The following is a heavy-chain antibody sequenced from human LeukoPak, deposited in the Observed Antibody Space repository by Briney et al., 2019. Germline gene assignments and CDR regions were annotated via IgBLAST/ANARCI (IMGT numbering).Heavy chain of an antibody. CDR2: ITQDGSEK. D-gene: IGHD3-22*01. V-gene: IGHV3-7*01. J-gene: IGHJ4*02. CDR3: AREGGTITMIVVVIPDYFDY. CDR1: GFTFSSYW. Sequence: PGGSLRLSCAASGFTFSSYWMSWVRQAPGKGLEWVANITQDGSEKYYVDSVKGRFTISRDNAKNSLYLQMNSLRAEDTAVYYCAREGGTITMIVVVIPDYFDYWGQGTLVTVSS.